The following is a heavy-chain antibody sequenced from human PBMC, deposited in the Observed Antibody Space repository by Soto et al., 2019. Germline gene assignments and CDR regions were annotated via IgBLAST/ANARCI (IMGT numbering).Heavy chain of an antibody. Sequence: PSETLSLTCTVSGGSISSSSYYWGWIRQPPGKGLEWIGSIYYSGSTYYNPSLKGRVTISVDTSKNQFSLKLSSVTAADTAVYYCARQLSQDYYYYYMDVWGKGTTVTVSS. V-gene: IGHV4-39*01. D-gene: IGHD3-16*02. CDR2: IYYSGST. J-gene: IGHJ6*03. CDR1: GGSISSSSYY. CDR3: ARQLSQDYYYYYMDV.